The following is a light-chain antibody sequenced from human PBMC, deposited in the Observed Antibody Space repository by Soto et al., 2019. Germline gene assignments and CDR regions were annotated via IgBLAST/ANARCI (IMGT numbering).Light chain of an antibody. J-gene: IGKJ3*01. CDR1: QGISSY. Sequence: IQLTQSPSSLSASVGDRVTITCRASQGISSYLAWYQQKPGKAPKLLIYAASTLQSGVPSRFSGSGSGTDFTLTISSLQPEDFATYYCQQSYSTPPGFTFGPGTKVDIK. V-gene: IGKV1-39*01. CDR3: QQSYSTPPGFT. CDR2: AAS.